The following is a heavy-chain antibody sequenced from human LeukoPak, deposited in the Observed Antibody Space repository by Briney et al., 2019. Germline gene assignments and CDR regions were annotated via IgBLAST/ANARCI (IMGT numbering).Heavy chain of an antibody. D-gene: IGHD5-18*01. Sequence: KGGESLKISCKGSGYSFTSYWIGWVRQMPGKGLEWMGIIYPGDSDTRYSPSFQGQVTISADKSISTAYLQWSSLKASDTAMYCCAREDTAMSEDAFDIWGQGTMVTVSS. CDR2: IYPGDSDT. V-gene: IGHV5-51*01. CDR3: AREDTAMSEDAFDI. CDR1: GYSFTSYW. J-gene: IGHJ3*02.